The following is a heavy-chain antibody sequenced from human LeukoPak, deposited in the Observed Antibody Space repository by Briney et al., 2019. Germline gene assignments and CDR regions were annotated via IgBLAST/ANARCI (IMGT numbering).Heavy chain of an antibody. Sequence: SETLSLTCTVSGGSISSSSYYWGWIRQPPGRGLEWIGSIYYSGSTYYNPSLKSRVTISVDTSKNKFSLKLNSVTAADTAVYYCARPAYRGSYYDAFDIWGQGTMVTVSS. CDR1: GGSISSSSYY. J-gene: IGHJ3*02. CDR3: ARPAYRGSYYDAFDI. V-gene: IGHV4-39*01. CDR2: IYYSGST. D-gene: IGHD1-26*01.